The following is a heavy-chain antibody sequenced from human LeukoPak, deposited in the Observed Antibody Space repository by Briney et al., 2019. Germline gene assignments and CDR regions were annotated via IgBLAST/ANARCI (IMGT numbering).Heavy chain of an antibody. CDR1: GFTFSNAW. J-gene: IGHJ3*02. D-gene: IGHD3-9*01. Sequence: PGGSLRLSCAASGFTFSNAWMSWVRQAPGKGLEWVGRIKSKTDGGTTDYAAPVKGRFTISRDDSKSTLYLQMNSLKTEDTAVYYCTTEGYYDILTGYSWDAFDIWGQGTMVTVSS. CDR2: IKSKTDGGTT. CDR3: TTEGYYDILTGYSWDAFDI. V-gene: IGHV3-15*01.